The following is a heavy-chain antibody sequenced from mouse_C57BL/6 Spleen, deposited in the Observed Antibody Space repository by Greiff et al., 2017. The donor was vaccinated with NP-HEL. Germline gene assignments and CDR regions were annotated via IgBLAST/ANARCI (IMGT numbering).Heavy chain of an antibody. CDR2: ISSGGDYI. V-gene: IGHV5-9-1*02. J-gene: IGHJ3*01. CDR3: TRDDYDYGDWFAY. Sequence: EVKVEESGEGLVKPGGSLKLSCAASGFTFSSYAMSWVRQTPEKRLEWVAYISSGGDYIYYADTVKGRFTISRDNARNTLYLQMSSLKSEDTAMYYCTRDDYDYGDWFAYWGQGTLVTVSA. CDR1: GFTFSSYA. D-gene: IGHD2-4*01.